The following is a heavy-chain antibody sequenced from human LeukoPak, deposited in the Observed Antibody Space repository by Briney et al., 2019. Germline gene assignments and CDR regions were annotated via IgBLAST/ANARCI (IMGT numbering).Heavy chain of an antibody. V-gene: IGHV3-23*01. D-gene: IGHD4-11*01. Sequence: PGGSLRLSCTASGYTFSSYAMNWVRQTPGKGLEWVSGIVAGGTVTYYANSLKGRFTISRDNSRNTLYLQINSLRADDTAVYYCAKDLDYTTYGYYLDYWGQGTLVTLSS. J-gene: IGHJ4*02. CDR1: GYTFSSYA. CDR3: AKDLDYTTYGYYLDY. CDR2: IVAGGTVT.